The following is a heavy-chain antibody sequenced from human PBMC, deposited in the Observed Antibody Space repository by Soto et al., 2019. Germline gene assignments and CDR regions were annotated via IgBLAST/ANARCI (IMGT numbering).Heavy chain of an antibody. CDR3: ARGALGDYNLH. CDR1: GGNFNSFV. CDR2: ILPVFGTT. D-gene: IGHD4-4*01. J-gene: IGHJ4*02. V-gene: IGHV1-69*12. Sequence: QVQLVQSGAEVKKPGSSVKVSCKSSGGNFNSFVFSWVRQAPGQGLEWMGGILPVFGTTDYAQKLEDRVTITADESTSTAYVELSSLTSEDTAVYYCARGALGDYNLHWGQGTLVTVSS.